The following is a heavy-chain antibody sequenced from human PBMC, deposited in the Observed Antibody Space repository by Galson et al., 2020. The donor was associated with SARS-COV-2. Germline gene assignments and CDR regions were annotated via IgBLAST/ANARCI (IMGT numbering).Heavy chain of an antibody. CDR2: IWYDGSNK. CDR3: ARDLLQPGYAFDI. V-gene: IGHV3-33*01. CDR1: GFTFSSYG. J-gene: IGHJ3*02. Sequence: GESLKISCAASGFTFSSYGMHWVRQAPGKGLEWVAVIWYDGSNKYYADSVKGRFTISRDNSKNTLYLQMNSLRAEDTAVYYCARDLLQPGYAFDIWGQGTMVTVSS.